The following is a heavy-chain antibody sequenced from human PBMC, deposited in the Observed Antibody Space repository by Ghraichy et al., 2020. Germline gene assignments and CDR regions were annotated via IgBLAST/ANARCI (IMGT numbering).Heavy chain of an antibody. Sequence: SQTRSLTCTVSGGSISSYYWSWIRQPAGKGLEWIGHIYTTGSTNYNPSLKSRVTMSVDTSKNQFSLKLSSVTAADTAVYYCARDERYYDSSGYSIWFDPWGQGTLVTVSS. D-gene: IGHD3-22*01. CDR2: IYTTGST. V-gene: IGHV4-4*07. J-gene: IGHJ5*02. CDR3: ARDERYYDSSGYSIWFDP. CDR1: GGSISSYY.